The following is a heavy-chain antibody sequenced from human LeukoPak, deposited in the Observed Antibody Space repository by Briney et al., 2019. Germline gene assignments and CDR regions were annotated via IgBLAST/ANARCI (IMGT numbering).Heavy chain of an antibody. CDR2: IYYSGIT. D-gene: IGHD6-19*01. CDR3: ARVGGWARGDYKADYFHI. Sequence: SETLSLTCTVSGPSISSYFWSWIRQPPGRGLEWIGYIYYSGITNCNPSLKSRATVSVDTSKNQFSLKLSSVTAADTAVYYCARVGGWARGDYKADYFHIWGQGTMVTVSS. J-gene: IGHJ3*02. CDR1: GPSISSYF. V-gene: IGHV4-59*01.